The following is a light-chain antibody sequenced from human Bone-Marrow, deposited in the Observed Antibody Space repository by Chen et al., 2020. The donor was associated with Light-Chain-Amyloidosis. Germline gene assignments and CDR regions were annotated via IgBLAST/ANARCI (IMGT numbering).Light chain of an antibody. CDR2: EVT. J-gene: IGLJ1*01. CDR3: SSYTITNTLV. V-gene: IGLV2-14*01. CDR1: SSDVGGDNH. Sequence: QSALTQPASVSGSPGQSITISCTGTSSDVGGDNHVSWYQQHPDKAPKLMIYEVTNRPSWVPDRFAGSKSDNTASLTISGLQTEDEDGYFCSSYTITNTLVFGSGTRVTVL.